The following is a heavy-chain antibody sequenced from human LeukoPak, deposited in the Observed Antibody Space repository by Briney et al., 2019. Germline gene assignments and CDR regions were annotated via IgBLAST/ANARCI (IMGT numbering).Heavy chain of an antibody. CDR2: INPNSGGT. Sequence: ASAKVSCKASGYTFTGYYMHWVRQAPGQGLEWMGWINPNSGGTNYAQKFQGRVTMTRDTSISTAYMELSRLRSDDTAVYYCARISPHYDFENDFDYWGQGTLVTVSS. V-gene: IGHV1-2*02. CDR3: ARISPHYDFENDFDY. J-gene: IGHJ4*02. D-gene: IGHD3-3*01. CDR1: GYTFTGYY.